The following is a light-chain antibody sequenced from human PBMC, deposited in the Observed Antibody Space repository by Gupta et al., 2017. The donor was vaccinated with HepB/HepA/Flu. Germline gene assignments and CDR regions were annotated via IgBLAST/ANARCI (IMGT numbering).Light chain of an antibody. Sequence: QSALTQPASVSGSPGQSITIACTGTSSDVGGYNYVPWYQQHPGKAPKLMIYDVSNRPSGVSNRFSGSKSGNTASLTSSGLQAEDEADYYCSSYTSSSTRVVFGGGTKLTVL. CDR2: DVS. CDR3: SSYTSSSTRVV. CDR1: SSDVGGYNY. J-gene: IGLJ2*01. V-gene: IGLV2-14*01.